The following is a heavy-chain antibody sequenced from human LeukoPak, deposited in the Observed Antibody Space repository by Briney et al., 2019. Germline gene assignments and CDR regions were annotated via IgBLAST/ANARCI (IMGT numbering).Heavy chain of an antibody. CDR2: ITSGATYI. Sequence: GGSLRLSCAASGFTFSDYNMNWVRQSPEKGLEWVSSITSGATYISYADSVRGRFTLSRDNAKNSLYLQMNSLRAEDTAVYYCARWPYSSSYYFDYWGQGTLVTVSS. D-gene: IGHD6-6*01. CDR3: ARWPYSSSYYFDY. V-gene: IGHV3-21*01. J-gene: IGHJ4*02. CDR1: GFTFSDYN.